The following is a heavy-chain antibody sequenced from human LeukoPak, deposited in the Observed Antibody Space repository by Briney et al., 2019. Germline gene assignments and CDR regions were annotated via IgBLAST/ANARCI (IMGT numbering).Heavy chain of an antibody. Sequence: AGGSLRLSCAASGFTFSNYPMSWVRQAPGKGLEWVSSISGSGGTTEDADSVKGRFTISRDNSKNTLHLQMNSLGADDTAVYYCAKGFYGSGLSLSAFDIWGQGTMVTVSS. CDR1: GFTFSNYP. CDR3: AKGFYGSGLSLSAFDI. CDR2: ISGSGGTT. V-gene: IGHV3-23*01. D-gene: IGHD3-10*01. J-gene: IGHJ3*02.